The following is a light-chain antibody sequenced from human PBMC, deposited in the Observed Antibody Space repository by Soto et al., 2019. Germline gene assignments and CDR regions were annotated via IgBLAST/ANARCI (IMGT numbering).Light chain of an antibody. CDR1: SSNIGAGYD. J-gene: IGLJ2*01. Sequence: QSVLTQPPSVSGAPGQRVTISCTGTSSNIGAGYDVHWYQQLPGTAPRLLIYANNNRPSGVPDRFSASKSGTSASPAITGLQAEDEADYFCQSFDNSHAVFGGGTKVTVL. V-gene: IGLV1-40*01. CDR2: ANN. CDR3: QSFDNSHAV.